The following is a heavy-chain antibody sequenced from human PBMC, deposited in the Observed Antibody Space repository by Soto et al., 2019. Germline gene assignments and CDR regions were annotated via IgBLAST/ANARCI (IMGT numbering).Heavy chain of an antibody. Sequence: PSETLSLTCTVSGGSISSSSYYWGWIRQPPGKGLEWIGSIYYSGSTYYNPSLKSRVTISVDTSKNQFSLKLSSVTAADTAVYYCARLRTGWYSSSWYGNYYGMDVWGQGTTVTVSS. CDR2: IYYSGST. CDR3: ARLRTGWYSSSWYGNYYGMDV. CDR1: GGSISSSSYY. V-gene: IGHV4-39*01. D-gene: IGHD6-13*01. J-gene: IGHJ6*02.